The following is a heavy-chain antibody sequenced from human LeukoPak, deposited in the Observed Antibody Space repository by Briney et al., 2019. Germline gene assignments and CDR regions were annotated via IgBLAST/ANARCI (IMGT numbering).Heavy chain of an antibody. CDR2: ISSSSSTI. V-gene: IGHV3-48*04. CDR3: ARSTTLLAYCADH. CDR1: GFTFSSYS. D-gene: IGHD2-21*01. J-gene: IGHJ5*02. Sequence: PGGSLRLSCAASGFTFSSYSMNWVRQAPGKGLEWVSYISSSSSTIYYADSVKGRFTISRDNAKNSLYLQMNSLRAEDTAVYYCARSTTLLAYCADHWGQGTLVTVSS.